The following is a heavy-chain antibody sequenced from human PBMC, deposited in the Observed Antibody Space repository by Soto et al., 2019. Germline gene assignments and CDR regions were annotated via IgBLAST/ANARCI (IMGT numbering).Heavy chain of an antibody. V-gene: IGHV4-30-4*01. Sequence: QVQLQESGPGLVKPSQTLSLTCTVFGASISNGDHYWSWIRQPPGKGLEWIGYIYYSGSTYYNPSLKSRLTMSVDRSSNQFSLMLTSVTAADTAVYYCVRVQGPYYYGMDVWGQGTTVTVS. CDR1: GASISNGDHY. D-gene: IGHD3-16*01. J-gene: IGHJ6*02. CDR2: IYYSGST. CDR3: VRVQGPYYYGMDV.